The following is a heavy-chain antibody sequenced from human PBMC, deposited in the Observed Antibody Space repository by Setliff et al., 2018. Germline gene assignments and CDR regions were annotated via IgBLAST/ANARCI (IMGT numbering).Heavy chain of an antibody. CDR3: PTDSTQSGSYWDDAFDI. CDR1: GYTFTSDG. D-gene: IGHD1-26*01. Sequence: ASVKVSCKASGYTFTSDGISWVRQAPGQGLEWLGWISAYNGNTNYAQKLQGRVTMTTDTPTRQAYMKLRSLRSDDTAVYYCPTDSTQSGSYWDDAFDIWGQGTMVTVSS. J-gene: IGHJ3*02. V-gene: IGHV1-18*01. CDR2: ISAYNGNT.